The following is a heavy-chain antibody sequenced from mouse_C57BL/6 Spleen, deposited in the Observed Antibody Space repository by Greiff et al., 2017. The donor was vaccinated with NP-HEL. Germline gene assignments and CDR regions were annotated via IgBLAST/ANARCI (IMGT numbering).Heavy chain of an antibody. CDR1: GYTFTDYY. J-gene: IGHJ4*01. CDR3: ARSKGYYYGSSYAMDY. D-gene: IGHD1-1*01. CDR2: IYPGSGNT. Sequence: VQLQQSGAELVRPGASVKLSCKASGYTFTDYYINWVKQRPGQGLEWIARIYPGSGNTYYNEKFKGKATLTAEKSSSTAYMQLSSLTSEDSAVYFCARSKGYYYGSSYAMDYWGQGTSVTVSS. V-gene: IGHV1-76*01.